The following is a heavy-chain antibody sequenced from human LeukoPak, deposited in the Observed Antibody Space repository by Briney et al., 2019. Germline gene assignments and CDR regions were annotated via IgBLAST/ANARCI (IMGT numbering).Heavy chain of an antibody. V-gene: IGHV1-69*04. D-gene: IGHD6-19*01. Sequence: ASVKVSCKASGGTFSSYAISWVRQAPGQGLEWMGRIIPILGIANYAQKFQCRVTITADKSTSTAYMELSSLRSEDTAVYYCARAMRQNLAEASDYWGQETLVTVSS. CDR2: IIPILGIA. CDR1: GGTFSSYA. CDR3: ARAMRQNLAEASDY. J-gene: IGHJ4*02.